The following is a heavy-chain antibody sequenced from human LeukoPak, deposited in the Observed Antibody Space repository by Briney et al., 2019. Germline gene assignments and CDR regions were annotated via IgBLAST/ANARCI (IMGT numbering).Heavy chain of an antibody. CDR1: GYTFIDSY. CDR2: ISAYNGNT. Sequence: ASVKVSCKTSGYTFIDSYIHWVRQAPGQGLEWMGWISAYNGNTNYAQKLQGRVTMTTDTSTSTAYMELRSLRSDDTAVYYCARGLSYDDILTGYYILYFDYWGQGTLVTVSS. J-gene: IGHJ4*02. D-gene: IGHD3-9*01. V-gene: IGHV1-18*04. CDR3: ARGLSYDDILTGYYILYFDY.